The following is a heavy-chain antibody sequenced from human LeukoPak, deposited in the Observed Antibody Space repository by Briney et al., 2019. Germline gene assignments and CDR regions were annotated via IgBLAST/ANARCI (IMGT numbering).Heavy chain of an antibody. CDR1: GFTFSSYW. D-gene: IGHD3-10*01. CDR3: AKGGAVSSKSITMVRGTRRYYYYMDV. J-gene: IGHJ6*03. Sequence: GGSLRLSCTASGFTFSSYWMHWVRQAPGKGLVWVSRINSDGSGTTYADSVKGRFTISRDNSKNTLYLQMNSLRAEDTAVYYCAKGGAVSSKSITMVRGTRRYYYYMDVWGKGTTVTISS. V-gene: IGHV3-74*01. CDR2: INSDGSGT.